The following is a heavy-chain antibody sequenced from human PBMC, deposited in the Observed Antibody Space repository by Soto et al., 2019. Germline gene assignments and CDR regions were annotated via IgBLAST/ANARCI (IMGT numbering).Heavy chain of an antibody. Sequence: GGPLRLSCAASGFTFSNYAMHWVRQAQGKGLEYVSAISSNGGSTYYANSVKGRFTISRDNSKNTLYLQMGSLRAEDMAVYYCARSPYYYDSSGYMQYYFDYWGQGTLVTVSS. J-gene: IGHJ4*02. CDR3: ARSPYYYDSSGYMQYYFDY. V-gene: IGHV3-64*01. CDR1: GFTFSNYA. CDR2: ISSNGGST. D-gene: IGHD3-22*01.